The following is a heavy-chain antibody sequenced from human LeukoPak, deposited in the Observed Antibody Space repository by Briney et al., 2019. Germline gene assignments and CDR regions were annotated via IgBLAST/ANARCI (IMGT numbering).Heavy chain of an antibody. CDR1: GYTFTSYV. CDR2: ISAYNGNT. Sequence: ASVKVSCKASGYTFTSYVIRGVRQAPGQGLEWMGWISAYNGNTNYAQKLQGRVTMTTDTSTSTAYMELRSLRSDDTAVYYCARQTAITGTTPFDYWGQGTLVTVSS. CDR3: ARQTAITGTTPFDY. V-gene: IGHV1-18*01. J-gene: IGHJ4*02. D-gene: IGHD1-20*01.